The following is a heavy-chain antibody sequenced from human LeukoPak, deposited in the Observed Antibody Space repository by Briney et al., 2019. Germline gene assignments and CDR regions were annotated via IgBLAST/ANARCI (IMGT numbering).Heavy chain of an antibody. CDR1: GYTFTGYY. V-gene: IGHV1-2*02. Sequence: ASVKVSCKASGYTFTGYYMHWVRQAPGQGLEWMGWINPNSGGTNYAQKFQGRVTMTREKSISTAYMELSRLRSDDTAVYYCARERGAYYYDSSGYPYWGQGTLVTVSS. J-gene: IGHJ4*02. CDR2: INPNSGGT. D-gene: IGHD3-22*01. CDR3: ARERGAYYYDSSGYPY.